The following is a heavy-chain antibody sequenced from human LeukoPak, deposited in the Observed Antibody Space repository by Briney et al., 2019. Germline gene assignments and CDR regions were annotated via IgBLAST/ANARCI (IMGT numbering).Heavy chain of an antibody. CDR3: ARDLSGDGYVKFDC. V-gene: IGHV3-11*06. D-gene: IGHD5-24*01. Sequence: PGGSLRLSCAASRFTFSDYFTSWIRQAPGKGLEWVSYISSSSSYTHYADSVEGRFTISRDKAKNSLYLQMNSLRAEDTAVYYCARDLSGDGYVKFDCWGQGTLLTVSP. J-gene: IGHJ4*02. CDR2: ISSSSSYT. CDR1: RFTFSDYF.